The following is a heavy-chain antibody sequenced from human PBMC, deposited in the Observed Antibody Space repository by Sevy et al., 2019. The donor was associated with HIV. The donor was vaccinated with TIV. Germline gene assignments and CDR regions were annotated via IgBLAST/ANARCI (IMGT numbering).Heavy chain of an antibody. CDR2: ISSSSSTI. CDR1: GFTFSSYS. Sequence: GGSLRLSCAASGFTFSSYSMNWVRQAPGKGLEWVSYISSSSSTIYYADSVKGRFTISRDNAKNSLYLQMNSLRDEDTAVYYCARSGLGIIGGLLVYWGQGTLVTVSS. D-gene: IGHD7-27*01. J-gene: IGHJ4*02. V-gene: IGHV3-48*02. CDR3: ARSGLGIIGGLLVY.